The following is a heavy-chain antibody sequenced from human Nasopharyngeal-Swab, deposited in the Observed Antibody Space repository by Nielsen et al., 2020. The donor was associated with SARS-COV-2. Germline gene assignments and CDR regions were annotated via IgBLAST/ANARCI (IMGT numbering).Heavy chain of an antibody. D-gene: IGHD6-19*01. Sequence: GGSLRLSCAASGFTFSSYAMHWVRQAPGKGLEWVAVISYDGSNKYYADSVKGRFTISRDNAKNSLYLQMNSLRAEDTAVYYCARVAVVFDYWGQGTLVTVSS. J-gene: IGHJ4*02. CDR3: ARVAVVFDY. CDR2: ISYDGSNK. CDR1: GFTFSSYA. V-gene: IGHV3-30*04.